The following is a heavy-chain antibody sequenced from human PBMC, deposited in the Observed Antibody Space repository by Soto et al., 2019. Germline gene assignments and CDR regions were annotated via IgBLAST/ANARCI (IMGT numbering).Heavy chain of an antibody. J-gene: IGHJ4*02. Sequence: PSETLSLTCAVYGGSFSGYYWSWIRQPPGKGLEWIGEINHSGSTNYNPSLKSRVTISVDTSKNQFSLKLSSVTAADTAVYYCAREGSGSYSLFDYWGQGTLVTVSS. CDR1: GGSFSGYY. CDR2: INHSGST. CDR3: AREGSGSYSLFDY. V-gene: IGHV4-34*01. D-gene: IGHD3-10*01.